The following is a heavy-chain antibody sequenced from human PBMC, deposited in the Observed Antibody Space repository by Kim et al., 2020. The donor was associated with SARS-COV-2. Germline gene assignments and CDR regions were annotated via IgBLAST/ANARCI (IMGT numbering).Heavy chain of an antibody. J-gene: IGHJ4*02. CDR3: ARNYVRQQLVPGY. V-gene: IGHV1-8*01. D-gene: IGHD6-13*01. Sequence: AQEFQGRVTMTRNTSISTAYMELSSLRSEDTAVYYCARNYVRQQLVPGYWGQGTLVTVSS.